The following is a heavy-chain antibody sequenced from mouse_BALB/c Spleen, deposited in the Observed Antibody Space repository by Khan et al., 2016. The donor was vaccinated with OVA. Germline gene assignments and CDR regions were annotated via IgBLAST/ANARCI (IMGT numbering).Heavy chain of an antibody. CDR2: ISYSGNT. CDR1: GYSITTDYS. J-gene: IGHJ2*01. D-gene: IGHD1-1*01. CDR3: ARVYGGDFDY. V-gene: IGHV3-2*02. Sequence: EVQLQESGPGLVKPSQSLSLTGTVTGYSITTDYSWNWIRQFPGNKLEWMGYISYSGNTKYNPSLKSRISITRNTSKNQFFLQLKSVTTEDTASYYCARVYGGDFDYWGQGTTLTVSS.